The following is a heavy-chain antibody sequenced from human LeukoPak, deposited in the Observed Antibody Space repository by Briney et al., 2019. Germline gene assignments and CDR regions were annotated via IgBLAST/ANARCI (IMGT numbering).Heavy chain of an antibody. V-gene: IGHV3-48*03. CDR1: GFTFSSYE. CDR3: ARVLYGDRRVDY. Sequence: PGGSLRLSCAASGFTFSSYEMSWVRQAPGKGLEWVSYISSSGSTIYYADSVKGRFTISRDNAKNSLYLQMNNLRAEDTAVYYCARVLYGDRRVDYWGQGILVTVSS. CDR2: ISSSGSTI. D-gene: IGHD4-17*01. J-gene: IGHJ4*02.